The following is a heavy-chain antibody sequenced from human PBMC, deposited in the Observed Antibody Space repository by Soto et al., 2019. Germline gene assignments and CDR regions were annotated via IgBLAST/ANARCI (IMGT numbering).Heavy chain of an antibody. J-gene: IGHJ3*02. D-gene: IGHD3-22*01. CDR3: ANTAYYDSSGYGPPDAFDI. CDR1: GFTFSSYA. V-gene: IGHV3-23*01. CDR2: ISGSGGST. Sequence: GGSLRLSCAASGFTFSSYAMSWVRQAPGKGLEWVSAISGSGGSTYYADSVKGRFTISRDNSKNTLYLQMNSLRAEDTAVYCCANTAYYDSSGYGPPDAFDIWGQGTMVTVSS.